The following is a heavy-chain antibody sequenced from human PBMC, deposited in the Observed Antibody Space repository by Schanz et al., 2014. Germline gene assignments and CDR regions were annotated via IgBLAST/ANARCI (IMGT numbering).Heavy chain of an antibody. V-gene: IGHV1-46*02. CDR3: AGAGPNYVLNRLHP. Sequence: PRASEKVSCQGSGYTFDTYSSHWMRQSPGHRHEWLGDISPSTGRTTYEQKCQDIVTITRDTFRTTVYMELRSLRYEDTAIYYCAGAGPNYVLNRLHPRGQGSLVIVSP. J-gene: IGHJ5*02. CDR2: ISPSTGRT. D-gene: IGHD3-10*02. CDR1: GYTFDTYS.